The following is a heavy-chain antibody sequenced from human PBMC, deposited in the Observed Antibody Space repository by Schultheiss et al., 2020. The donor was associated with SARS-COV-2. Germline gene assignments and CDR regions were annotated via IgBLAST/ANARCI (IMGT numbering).Heavy chain of an antibody. CDR3: ARDRDDYGNYYGMDV. Sequence: GGSLRLSCAASGFTFSSYAMSWVRQAPGKGLVWVSRINSDGSSTSYADSVKGRFTISRDNAKNTLYLQMNSLRAEDTAVYYCARDRDDYGNYYGMDVWGQGTTVTVSS. CDR1: GFTFSSYA. CDR2: INSDGSST. V-gene: IGHV3-74*01. D-gene: IGHD4-17*01. J-gene: IGHJ6*02.